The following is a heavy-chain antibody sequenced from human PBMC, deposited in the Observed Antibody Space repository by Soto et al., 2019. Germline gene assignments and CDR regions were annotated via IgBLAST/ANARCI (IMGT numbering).Heavy chain of an antibody. Sequence: PGESLKISCKGSGYSFTSYWIGWVRQMPGKGLEWMGIIYPGDSDTRYSPSFQGQVTISADKSISTAYLQWSSLKASDTAMYYCARLAPSSIAARPGFDPWGQGTLVTVS. V-gene: IGHV5-51*01. CDR2: IYPGDSDT. CDR3: ARLAPSSIAARPGFDP. D-gene: IGHD6-6*01. CDR1: GYSFTSYW. J-gene: IGHJ5*02.